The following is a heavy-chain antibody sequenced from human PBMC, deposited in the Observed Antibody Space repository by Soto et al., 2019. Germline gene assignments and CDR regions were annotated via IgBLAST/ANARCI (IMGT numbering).Heavy chain of an antibody. Sequence: QVQLVQSGAEVKKPGASVKVSCKASGYTFTSYGISWVRQAPGQGLEWMGWISAYNGNTNYAQKLQGRVTMTTDTYTRTAYMELRSLRSDDTAVYYCARESIAVAGPLSYYGMDVWGQGTTVTVSS. V-gene: IGHV1-18*01. CDR2: ISAYNGNT. CDR1: GYTFTSYG. D-gene: IGHD6-19*01. CDR3: ARESIAVAGPLSYYGMDV. J-gene: IGHJ6*02.